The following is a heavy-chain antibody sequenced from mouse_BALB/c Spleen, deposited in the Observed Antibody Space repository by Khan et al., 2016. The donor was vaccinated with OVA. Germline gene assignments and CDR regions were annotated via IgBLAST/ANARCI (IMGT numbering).Heavy chain of an antibody. D-gene: IGHD2-13*01. CDR1: GFTFSDYY. V-gene: IGHV5-4*02. CDR3: ARGYYGEPFAY. CDR2: ISDGGSYT. Sequence: EVELVESGGGLVKPGGSLKLSCAASGFTFSDYYMYWVRQTPEKRLEWVATISDGGSYTSYPDSVKGRFTISTDDAKNNLDRQMSSLKTEDTVMYYCARGYYGEPFAYWGQGTLVTISA. J-gene: IGHJ3*01.